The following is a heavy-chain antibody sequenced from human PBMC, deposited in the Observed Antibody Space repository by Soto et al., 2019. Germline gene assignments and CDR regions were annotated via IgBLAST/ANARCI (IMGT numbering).Heavy chain of an antibody. J-gene: IGHJ4*02. CDR1: GFTFSSYA. CDR3: ASDMRDGYNLGHQDY. CDR2: ISYDGSNK. Sequence: QVQLVESGGGVVQPGRSLRLSCAASGFTFSSYAMHWVRQAPGKGLEWVAVISYDGSNKYYADSVKGRFTISRDNSKNTLYLQMNSLRAEDTGVYYCASDMRDGYNLGHQDYWGQGTLVTVSS. D-gene: IGHD5-12*01. V-gene: IGHV3-30-3*01.